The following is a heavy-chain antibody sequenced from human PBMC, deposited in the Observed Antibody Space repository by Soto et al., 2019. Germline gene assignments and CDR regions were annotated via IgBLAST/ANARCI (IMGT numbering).Heavy chain of an antibody. CDR2: IYYSGST. CDR3: ARVLRFLEWLPLATDAFDI. V-gene: IGHV4-30-4*01. Sequence: SETLSLTCTVSGGSISSGDYYWSWIRQPPGKGLEWIGYIYYSGSTYYNPSLKSRVTISVDTSNNQFSLKLSSVTAADTAVYYCARVLRFLEWLPLATDAFDIWGQGTMVTVSS. D-gene: IGHD3-3*01. CDR1: GGSISSGDYY. J-gene: IGHJ3*02.